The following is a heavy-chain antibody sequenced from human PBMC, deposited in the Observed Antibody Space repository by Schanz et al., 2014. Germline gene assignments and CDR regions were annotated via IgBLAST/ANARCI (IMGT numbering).Heavy chain of an antibody. J-gene: IGHJ4*02. D-gene: IGHD5-12*01. Sequence: GPGVKKPGASVKVSCKASEYSFTSYSMHWVRQAPGQRLEWMGWINTGSGDTKYSQNFQGRVTITRDTSASTAYMELSSLRSEDTAVYSCARGIGGYGANNYFDYWGQGTLVTVSS. V-gene: IGHV1-3*04. CDR2: INTGSGDT. CDR1: EYSFTSYS. CDR3: ARGIGGYGANNYFDY.